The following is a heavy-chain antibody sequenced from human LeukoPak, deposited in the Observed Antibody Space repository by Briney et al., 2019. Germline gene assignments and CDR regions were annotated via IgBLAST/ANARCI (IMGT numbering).Heavy chain of an antibody. CDR1: GGSISSGYYY. J-gene: IGHJ4*02. Sequence: PSETLSLTCTVSGGSISSGYYYWHWIRQPPGKGLEWIGYISYSGSTNYNPSLKSRVTISVDTSKNQFSLKLSSVTAADTAVYYCARLGSYVPVDYWGQGTLVTVSS. V-gene: IGHV4-30-4*01. CDR3: ARLGSYVPVDY. D-gene: IGHD1-26*01. CDR2: ISYSGST.